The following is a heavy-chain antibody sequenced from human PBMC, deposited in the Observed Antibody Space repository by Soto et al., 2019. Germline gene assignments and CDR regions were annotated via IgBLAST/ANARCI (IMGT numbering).Heavy chain of an antibody. D-gene: IGHD6-13*01. CDR3: ARDYSPWGSSSWYATYYYYYYGMDV. CDR2: ISYDGSNK. CDR1: GFTFSSYA. Sequence: GGSLGLSCAASGFTFSSYAMHWVRQAPGKGLEWVAVISYDGSNKYYADSVKGRFTISRDNSKNSLYLQMNSLRAEDTAVYYCARDYSPWGSSSWYATYYYYYYGMDVWGQGTTVTVSS. J-gene: IGHJ6*02. V-gene: IGHV3-30-3*01.